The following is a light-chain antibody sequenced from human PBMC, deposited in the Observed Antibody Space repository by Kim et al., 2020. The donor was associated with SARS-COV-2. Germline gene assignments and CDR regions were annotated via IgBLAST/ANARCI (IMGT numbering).Light chain of an antibody. CDR3: SSYTSSSTLEGV. J-gene: IGLJ2*01. V-gene: IGLV2-14*03. CDR2: DVS. CDR1: SSDVGGYNY. Sequence: LTQPASVSGSPGQSITISCTGTSSDVGGYNYVSWYQQHPGKAPKLMIYDVSNRPSGVSNRFSGSKSGNTASLTISGLQAEDEADYYCSSYTSSSTLEGVFGGGTQLTVL.